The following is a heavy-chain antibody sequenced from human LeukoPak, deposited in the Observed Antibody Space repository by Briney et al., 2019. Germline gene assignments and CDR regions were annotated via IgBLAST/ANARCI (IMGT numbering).Heavy chain of an antibody. V-gene: IGHV2-5*02. CDR3: APLWAYCSSTSCYQPDGFDP. J-gene: IGHJ5*02. CDR2: IYWDDDK. CDR1: GFSLSTSGVG. Sequence: SGPTLVNPTQTLTLTCTFSGFSLSTSGVGVGWIRQPPGKALEWLALIYWDDDKRYSPSLKSRLTITKDTSKNQVVLTMTNMDPVDTATYYCAPLWAYCSSTSCYQPDGFDPWGQGTLVTVSS. D-gene: IGHD2-2*01.